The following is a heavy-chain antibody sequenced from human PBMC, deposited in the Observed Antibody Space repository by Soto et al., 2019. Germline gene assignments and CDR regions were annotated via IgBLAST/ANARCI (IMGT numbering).Heavy chain of an antibody. V-gene: IGHV1-69*12. CDR1: GGTFSSYA. CDR2: IIPIFGTA. Sequence: QVQLVQSGAEVKKPGSSVKVSCKASGGTFSSYAISWVRQAPGPGLEWMGGIIPIFGTANYAQKCQGRVTITADESTSTAYMELSSLRSEDTAVYYCAARGYSYVPGGYFDYWGQGTLVTVSS. CDR3: AARGYSYVPGGYFDY. J-gene: IGHJ4*02. D-gene: IGHD5-18*01.